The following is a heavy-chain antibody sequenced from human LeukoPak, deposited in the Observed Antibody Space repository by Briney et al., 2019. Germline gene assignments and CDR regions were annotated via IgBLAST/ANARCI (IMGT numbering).Heavy chain of an antibody. V-gene: IGHV4-39*07. CDR2: IYYSGST. CDR3: ARGPNSAKEYYYYYYMDV. Sequence: PSETLSLTCTVSGGSISSSSYYWGWIRQPPGKGLEWIGSIYYSGSTYYNPSLKSRVTISVDTSKNQFSLKLSSVTAADTAVYYCARGPNSAKEYYYYYYMDVWGKGTTVTVSS. J-gene: IGHJ6*03. D-gene: IGHD4-23*01. CDR1: GGSISSSSYY.